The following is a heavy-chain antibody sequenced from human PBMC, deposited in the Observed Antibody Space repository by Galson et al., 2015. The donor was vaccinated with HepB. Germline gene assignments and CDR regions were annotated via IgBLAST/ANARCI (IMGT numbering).Heavy chain of an antibody. V-gene: IGHV1-2*06. CDR1: GSKFTDYY. Sequence: SVKVSCKASGSKFTDYYMHWVRQAPGQGLEWMGRINPNTGGTFYVQKSQGRVTMTRDTSISTAYMELSRLRSDDTAVYYCATWAPVGSIEKAWFDPWGQGTPVTVSS. D-gene: IGHD1-26*01. CDR3: ATWAPVGSIEKAWFDP. J-gene: IGHJ5*02. CDR2: INPNTGGT.